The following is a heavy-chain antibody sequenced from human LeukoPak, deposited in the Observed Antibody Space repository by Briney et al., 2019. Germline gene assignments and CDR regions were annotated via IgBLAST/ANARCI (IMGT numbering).Heavy chain of an antibody. D-gene: IGHD5-24*01. CDR2: ISSSSSYI. CDR1: GFTFSSYS. CDR3: ARDPRDGYNYPDFDY. Sequence: GGSLRLSCAASGFTFSSYSMNWVSQAPGKGLEWVSSISSSSSYIYYADSVKGRFTISRDNAKNSLYLQMNSLRAEDTAVYYCARDPRDGYNYPDFDYWGQGTLVTVSS. J-gene: IGHJ4*02. V-gene: IGHV3-21*01.